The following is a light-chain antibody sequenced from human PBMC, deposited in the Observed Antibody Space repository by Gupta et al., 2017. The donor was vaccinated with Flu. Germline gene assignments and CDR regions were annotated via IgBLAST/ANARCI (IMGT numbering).Light chain of an antibody. CDR1: TLSNQY. CDR3: HSEDNSSSLVI. J-gene: IGLJ2*01. CDR2: KDT. V-gene: IGLV3-25*03. Sequence: SYELTQPPSVSVSPGQTARITCSGNTLSNQYTYWYQQKPGQAPVLMILKDTRRPSGITERVSGSNSGTTVKLNLSGVQAEDEAADYCHSEDNSSSLVIFGGGTRLTVL.